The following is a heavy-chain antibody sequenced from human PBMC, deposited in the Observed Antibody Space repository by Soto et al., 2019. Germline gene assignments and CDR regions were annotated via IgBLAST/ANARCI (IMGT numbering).Heavy chain of an antibody. V-gene: IGHV4-31*03. D-gene: IGHD3-22*01. Sequence: QVQLQESGPGLVKPSQTLSLTCTVSGDSISSGGYYWSWIRQHPEKGLEWIGYIYYTGSTFYNPSLKSRVTISVAPSNNEFSLRLSSVTAADTAVYYCARGMEKYESSGNIWGQGTMVTVSS. CDR2: IYYTGST. J-gene: IGHJ3*02. CDR3: ARGMEKYESSGNI. CDR1: GDSISSGGYY.